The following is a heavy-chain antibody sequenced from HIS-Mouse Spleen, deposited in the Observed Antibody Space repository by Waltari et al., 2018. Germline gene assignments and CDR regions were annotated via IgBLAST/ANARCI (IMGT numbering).Heavy chain of an antibody. V-gene: IGHV4-34*01. CDR1: GGSFSGYY. Sequence: QVQLQQWGAGLLKPSETLSLTCAVYGGSFSGYYWSWIRQPPGKGLEWIGEINHSGSTNYNPSLKSRVTISVDTSKNQFSLKLSSVTAADTAVYYCARGVRLGGAPDYWGQGTLVTVSS. CDR2: INHSGST. D-gene: IGHD7-27*01. CDR3: ARGVRLGGAPDY. J-gene: IGHJ4*02.